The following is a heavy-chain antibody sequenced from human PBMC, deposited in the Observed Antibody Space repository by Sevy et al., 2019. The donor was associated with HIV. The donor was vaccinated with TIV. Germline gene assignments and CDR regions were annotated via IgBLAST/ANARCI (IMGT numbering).Heavy chain of an antibody. CDR2: ISWNSGII. CDR3: AKARYCTNGVCYEHAFDI. V-gene: IGHV3-9*01. CDR1: GFTFDDYA. D-gene: IGHD2-8*01. J-gene: IGHJ3*02. Sequence: GGSLRLSCAASGFTFDDYAMHWVRQAPGKGLEWVSGISWNSGIIGYADSVKGRFTISRDNAKNSLYLQMNSLRAEDTALSYCAKARYCTNGVCYEHAFDIWGQGTMVTVSS.